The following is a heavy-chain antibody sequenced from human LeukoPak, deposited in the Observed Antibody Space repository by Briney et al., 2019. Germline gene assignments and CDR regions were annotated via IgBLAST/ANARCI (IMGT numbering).Heavy chain of an antibody. J-gene: IGHJ3*01. Sequence: GESLKISCKGSGYSFPSYWIGWVRQMPGKGLEWMGIIYPGDSDIRYSPSFQGQVTISADKSISTAYLQWSSLRASDTAIYYCAFSIQAAAYNAFDVWGQGTMVTVSS. V-gene: IGHV5-51*01. CDR1: GYSFPSYW. CDR3: AFSIQAAAYNAFDV. D-gene: IGHD6-25*01. CDR2: IYPGDSDI.